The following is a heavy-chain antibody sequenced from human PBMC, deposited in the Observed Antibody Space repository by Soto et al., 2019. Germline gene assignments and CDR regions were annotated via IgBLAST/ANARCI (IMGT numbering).Heavy chain of an antibody. V-gene: IGHV4-34*01. CDR3: GGYGSGSYPDSDY. CDR1: GGSFSGYY. CDR2: INHSGST. J-gene: IGHJ4*02. D-gene: IGHD3-10*01. Sequence: PSETLSLTCAVYGGSFSGYYWSWIRQPPGKGLEWIGEINHSGSTNYNPSLKSRVTISVDTSKNQFSLKLSSVTAADTAVYYCGGYGSGSYPDSDYWGQGTLVTVSS.